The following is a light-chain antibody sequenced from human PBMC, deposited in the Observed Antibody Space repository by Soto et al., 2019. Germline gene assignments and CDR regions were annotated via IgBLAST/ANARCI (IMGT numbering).Light chain of an antibody. J-gene: IGKJ1*01. V-gene: IGKV1-39*01. CDR2: AAS. Sequence: DSQMNQSPSSMSASVGDRVTITCRASQSISSFLNWYQQKPGKAPRLLIYAASSLQSGVPSRFSASGSGTDFTLTISSLQPEDFATYYCQQSYSTPETFGQGTKVEIK. CDR3: QQSYSTPET. CDR1: QSISSF.